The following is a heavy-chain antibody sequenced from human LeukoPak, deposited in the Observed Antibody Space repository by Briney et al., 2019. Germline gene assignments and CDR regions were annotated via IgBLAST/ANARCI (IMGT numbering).Heavy chain of an antibody. CDR2: ISYDGSNK. Sequence: GRSLRLSCAASGFTFSSYAMHWVRQAPGKGLEWVAVISYDGSNKYYADSVKGRFTISRDNSKNMLYLQMNSLRAEDTAVYYCARDGSGSYYAYYFDYWGQGTLVTVSS. V-gene: IGHV3-30*04. CDR1: GFTFSSYA. D-gene: IGHD3-10*01. J-gene: IGHJ4*02. CDR3: ARDGSGSYYAYYFDY.